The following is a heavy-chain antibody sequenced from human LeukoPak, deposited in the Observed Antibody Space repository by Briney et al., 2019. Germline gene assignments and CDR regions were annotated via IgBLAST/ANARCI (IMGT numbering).Heavy chain of an antibody. CDR1: GFTFSNYY. CDR3: AKHLSKYYYDAMDV. CDR2: ISSSSSYT. Sequence: GGSLRLSCAASGFTFSNYYMSWIRQAPGKGLEWVSYISSSSSYTNYADSVKGRFTISRDNAKNSLYLQMNSLRAEDTAVYYCAKHLSKYYYDAMDVWGQGTTVTVSS. V-gene: IGHV3-11*03. J-gene: IGHJ6*02.